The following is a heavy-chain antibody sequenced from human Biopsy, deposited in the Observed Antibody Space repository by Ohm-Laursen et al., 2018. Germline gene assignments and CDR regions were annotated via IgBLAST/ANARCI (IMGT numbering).Heavy chain of an antibody. CDR2: INPVGGST. J-gene: IGHJ4*02. CDR3: ARLLQTDGDGFWSGYYDD. D-gene: IGHD3-3*01. Sequence: ASVKVSCKGSGYTFTNHYIHWVRQAPGQGLEWMGIINPVGGSTNYAQKFQGRVTLTTDTSTSTVHMELRSLRSDDTAVYYCARLLQTDGDGFWSGYYDDWGQGTLVTVSS. V-gene: IGHV1-46*01. CDR1: GYTFTNHY.